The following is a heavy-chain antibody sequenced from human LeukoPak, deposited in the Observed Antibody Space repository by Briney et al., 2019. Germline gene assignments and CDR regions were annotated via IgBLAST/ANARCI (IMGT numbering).Heavy chain of an antibody. CDR1: GGSISSSNW. Sequence: SETLSLTCTVSGGSISSSNWWSWVRQPPGKGLEWIGEIYHSGSTNYNPSLKSRVTISVDKSKNQFSLKLSSVTAADTAVYYCARDPCYYDRDDAFDIWGQGTMVTVSS. V-gene: IGHV4-4*02. D-gene: IGHD3-22*01. CDR2: IYHSGST. J-gene: IGHJ3*02. CDR3: ARDPCYYDRDDAFDI.